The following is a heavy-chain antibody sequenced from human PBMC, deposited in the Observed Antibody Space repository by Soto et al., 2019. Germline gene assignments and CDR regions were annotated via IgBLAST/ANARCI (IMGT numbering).Heavy chain of an antibody. D-gene: IGHD1-1*01. V-gene: IGHV4-34*01. CDR1: GGSFRNYY. Sequence: SETLSLTCGVYGGSFRNYYWIWVRQPPGKGLEWIGEVNHSGEATYNPSLQSRVTISLDTSNNHFSLKMTSVTAADTALYFCAREGVATVIGWFDLWGQGTPVTVSS. J-gene: IGHJ5*01. CDR2: VNHSGEA. CDR3: AREGVATVIGWFDL.